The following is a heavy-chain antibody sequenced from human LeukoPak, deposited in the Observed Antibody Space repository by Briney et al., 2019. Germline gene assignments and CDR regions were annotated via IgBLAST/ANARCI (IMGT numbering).Heavy chain of an antibody. CDR1: GFTFSSYA. CDR2: ISYDGSNK. Sequence: GALRLSFAASGFTFSSYAMHWGRQAPGKGREWGAVISYDGSNKYYADSVKGRFTISRDNSKNTLYLQMNSLRAEDTAVYYCVREALLAAAGSFDYWGQGTLVTVSS. D-gene: IGHD6-13*01. CDR3: VREALLAAAGSFDY. V-gene: IGHV3-30*04. J-gene: IGHJ4*02.